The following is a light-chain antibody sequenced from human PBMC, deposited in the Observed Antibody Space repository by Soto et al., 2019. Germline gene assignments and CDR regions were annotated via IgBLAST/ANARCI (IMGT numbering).Light chain of an antibody. J-gene: IGKJ1*01. V-gene: IGKV3-20*01. CDR2: GVS. Sequence: EIVLTQSPGTLSLSPGKRATLSCRASQSISSSYLAWYQQRPGQAPRLLIYGVSTRATGIPDRFSGSGSGTDFTLTISRLDPEDFAVYYCQQYGTSPRTFGQGTKVDIK. CDR1: QSISSSY. CDR3: QQYGTSPRT.